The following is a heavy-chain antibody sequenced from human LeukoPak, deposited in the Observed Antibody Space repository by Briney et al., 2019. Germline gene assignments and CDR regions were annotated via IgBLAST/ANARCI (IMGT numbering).Heavy chain of an antibody. CDR3: TTGGPSTPGLPFDY. D-gene: IGHD2-8*02. Sequence: GGSLRLSCAASGFTFSSYGMSWVRQAPGKGLEWVGRIKSKADGGTTDYAAPVKGRFTISRDDSKNTLYLQMNSLRTEDTAVYYCTTGGPSTPGLPFDYWGQGALVTVSS. V-gene: IGHV3-15*01. CDR1: GFTFSSYG. J-gene: IGHJ4*02. CDR2: IKSKADGGTT.